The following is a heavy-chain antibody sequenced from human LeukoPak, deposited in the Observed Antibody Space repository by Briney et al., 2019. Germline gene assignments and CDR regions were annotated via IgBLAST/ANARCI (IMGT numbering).Heavy chain of an antibody. CDR1: GGSVSSSNHH. V-gene: IGHV4-39*01. CDR3: IPGSSTSWYHFDN. CDR2: FFSTGRT. J-gene: IGHJ4*02. D-gene: IGHD6-13*01. Sequence: SETLSLACNVSGGSVSSSNHHWAWIRQSPGMGLEWVGTFFSTGRTSQNPDPSLKGRVTLSVDTSRNQFSLQLRSLTAADTANCASIPGSSTSWYHFDNWGQGTLVTVSS.